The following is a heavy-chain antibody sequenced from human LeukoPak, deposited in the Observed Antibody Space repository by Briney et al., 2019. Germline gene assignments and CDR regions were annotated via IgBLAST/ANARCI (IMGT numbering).Heavy chain of an antibody. CDR2: INPSGGST. D-gene: IGHD3-22*01. J-gene: IGHJ5*02. Sequence: ASVKVSCKASGYTFTSYYMHWVRQAPGQGLEWMGIINPSGGSTSYAQKFQGRVTMTRDMSTSTVYMELSSLRSEDTAVYYCARDLGGVAGPSSGYNWFDPWGQGTLVTVSS. CDR1: GYTFTSYY. CDR3: ARDLGGVAGPSSGYNWFDP. V-gene: IGHV1-46*01.